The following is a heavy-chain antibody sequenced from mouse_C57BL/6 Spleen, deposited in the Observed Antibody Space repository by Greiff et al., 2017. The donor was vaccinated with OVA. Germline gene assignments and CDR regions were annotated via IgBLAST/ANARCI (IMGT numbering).Heavy chain of an antibody. V-gene: IGHV1-64*01. CDR3: ARGGGRSFWYFGV. D-gene: IGHD1-1*01. J-gene: IGHJ1*03. CDR1: GYTFTSYW. Sequence: QVQLQQPGAELVKPGASVKLSCKASGYTFTSYWMHWVKQRPGQGLEWIGMIHPNSGSTNYNEKFKSKATLTVDKSSSTAYMQLSSLTSEDSAVYYCARGGGRSFWYFGVWGTGTTVTVSS. CDR2: IHPNSGST.